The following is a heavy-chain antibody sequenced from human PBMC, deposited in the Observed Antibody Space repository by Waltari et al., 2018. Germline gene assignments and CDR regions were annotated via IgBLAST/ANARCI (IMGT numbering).Heavy chain of an antibody. D-gene: IGHD2-15*01. CDR2: SSWDGSST. V-gene: IGHV3-43*01. CDR1: GFTFADYT. CDR3: AKDIPYYCSGGSCPLQFDY. Sequence: EVQLVESGGVVVQPGGSLRLSCAASGFTFADYTMRWVRQRPGKGLAGVSLSSWDGSSTYNAEAVKGRFTISRDNSKTSLYLQMNSLRTEDTALYYCAKDIPYYCSGGSCPLQFDYWGQGTLVTVSS. J-gene: IGHJ4*02.